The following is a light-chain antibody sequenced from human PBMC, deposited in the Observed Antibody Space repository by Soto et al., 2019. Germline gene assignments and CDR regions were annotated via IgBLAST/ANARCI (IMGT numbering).Light chain of an antibody. CDR1: SSNIGSNT. CDR3: AAWDDSLNARV. J-gene: IGLJ3*02. CDR2: KSN. V-gene: IGLV1-44*01. Sequence: QPVLTQPPSASATPGQRVTISCSGSSSNIGSNTVNWYQQLPGTAPKLLIYKSNQRPSGVPDRFSGSKSGTSASLAISGLQSEDEADYYCAAWDDSLNARVFGGGTKLTVL.